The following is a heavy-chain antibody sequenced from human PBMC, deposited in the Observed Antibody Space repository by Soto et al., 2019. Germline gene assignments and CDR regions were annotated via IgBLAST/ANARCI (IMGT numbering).Heavy chain of an antibody. D-gene: IGHD6-13*01. CDR3: ARDTPGIAAADDAEYFQH. J-gene: IGHJ1*01. CDR1: GGTFSSYA. Sequence: SVKVSCKASGGTFSSYAISWVRQAPGQGLEWMGGIIPIFGTANYAQKFQGRVTITADESTSTAYMELSSLRSEDTAVYYCARDTPGIAAADDAEYFQHWGQGTLVTVSS. V-gene: IGHV1-69*13. CDR2: IIPIFGTA.